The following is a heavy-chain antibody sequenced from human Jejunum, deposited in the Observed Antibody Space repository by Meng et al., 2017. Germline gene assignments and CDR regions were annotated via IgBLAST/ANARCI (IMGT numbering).Heavy chain of an antibody. CDR3: ATSTYSSSWYYFGY. Sequence: GESLKISCAASGFTFSSYAMSWVRQAPGKGLEWVSAIGGSGTTTYYADSVKGRFTISRDNSKNTLFLQMNSLGAEDTAVYYCATSTYSSSWYYFGYWGQGKRVNGAS. V-gene: IGHV3-23*01. CDR1: GFTFSSYA. D-gene: IGHD6-13*01. J-gene: IGHJ4*02. CDR2: IGGSGTTT.